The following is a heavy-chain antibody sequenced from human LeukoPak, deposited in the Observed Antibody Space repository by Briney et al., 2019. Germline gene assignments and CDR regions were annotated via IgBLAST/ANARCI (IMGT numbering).Heavy chain of an antibody. D-gene: IGHD3-10*01. Sequence: GSSLRLSCAASGLTFSRNVMHWVRQAPGKGLEWVALTSYDGNNKFYAGSVKGRFTISRDNSRNTLYLQMNSLRGEDAAVYSCARGGIPTGPYYYFYYMDVWGKGTAVTVSS. CDR2: TSYDGNNK. J-gene: IGHJ6*03. V-gene: IGHV3-30*01. CDR3: ARGGIPTGPYYYFYYMDV. CDR1: GLTFSRNV.